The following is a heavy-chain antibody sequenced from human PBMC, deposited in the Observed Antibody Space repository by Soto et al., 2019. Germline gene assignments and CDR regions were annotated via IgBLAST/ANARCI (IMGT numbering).Heavy chain of an antibody. CDR2: ITSTGSYI. J-gene: IGHJ4*02. CDR3: ARDPPYSSSWSYFDY. V-gene: IGHV3-21*01. CDR1: GFTFSDYS. D-gene: IGHD6-13*01. Sequence: EVQLVESGGGLVKPGGSLRVSCAASGFTFSDYSMNWVRQAPGKGLEWLSSITSTGSYIYYADSVKGRFTISRDNAGGSLFLQMNSLRAEDTAMYYCARDPPYSSSWSYFDYWGQGTLVTVSS.